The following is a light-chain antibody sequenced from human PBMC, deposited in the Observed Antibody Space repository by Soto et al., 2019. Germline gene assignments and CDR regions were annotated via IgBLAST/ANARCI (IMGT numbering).Light chain of an antibody. CDR2: AAS. CDR1: QGISSA. J-gene: IGKJ5*01. Sequence: IQLTQSPSSLSASLGDRVTITCRASQGISSALAWYQQKPGKVPKLLIYAASTLQSGVPSRFSGSGSGTDFTLTISSLQPEDVATYYCQNYNSAPFTFGQGTRLEI. V-gene: IGKV1-27*01. CDR3: QNYNSAPFT.